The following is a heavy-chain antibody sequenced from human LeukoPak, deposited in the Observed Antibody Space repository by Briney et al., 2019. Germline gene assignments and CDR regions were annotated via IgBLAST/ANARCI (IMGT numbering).Heavy chain of an antibody. Sequence: ASVKVSCKASGYTFTSYGISLVRQAPGQGLEWMGWISAYNGNTNYAQKLQGRVTMTTDTSTSTAYMELRSLRSDDTAVYYCARGGDYGDYVSAFDIWGQGTMVTVSS. V-gene: IGHV1-18*01. CDR2: ISAYNGNT. J-gene: IGHJ3*02. CDR1: GYTFTSYG. CDR3: ARGGDYGDYVSAFDI. D-gene: IGHD4-17*01.